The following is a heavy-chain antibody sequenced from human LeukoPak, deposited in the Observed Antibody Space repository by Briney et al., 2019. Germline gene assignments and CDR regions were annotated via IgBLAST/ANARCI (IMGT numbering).Heavy chain of an antibody. CDR2: IYHSGDT. CDR3: AKGTSSGWYYFDY. Sequence: PSETLFLTCIVSGYSITSGYYWGWIRQPPGKGLEWIGSIYHSGDTYYNPSLKSRVTISVDTSKNQFSLKLDSVTAADTAVYYCAKGTSSGWYYFDYWGQGTLVTVSS. J-gene: IGHJ4*02. V-gene: IGHV4-38-2*02. D-gene: IGHD6-19*01. CDR1: GYSITSGYY.